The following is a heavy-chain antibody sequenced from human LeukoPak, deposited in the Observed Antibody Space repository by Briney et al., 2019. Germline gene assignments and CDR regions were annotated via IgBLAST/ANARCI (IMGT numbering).Heavy chain of an antibody. Sequence: ASMKVSCKASGGTFSSYAISWVRQAPGQGLEWMGGIIPIFGTANYAQKFQGRVTITADESTSTAYMELSSLRSEDTAVYYCARSKIGDYYGSGSYYPPVNYWGQGTLVTVSS. CDR3: ARSKIGDYYGSGSYYPPVNY. V-gene: IGHV1-69*13. CDR2: IIPIFGTA. J-gene: IGHJ4*02. CDR1: GGTFSSYA. D-gene: IGHD3-10*01.